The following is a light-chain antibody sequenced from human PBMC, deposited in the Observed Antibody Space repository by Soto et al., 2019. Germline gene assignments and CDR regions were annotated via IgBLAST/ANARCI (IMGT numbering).Light chain of an antibody. V-gene: IGLV2-14*03. CDR3: SSYTSISPLVL. CDR1: SGDIGSYNR. CDR2: DVS. J-gene: IGLJ2*01. Sequence: QSALTQPASGSGSPGQSITISCTGTSGDIGSYNRVSWYQQHPGKAPKLIIYDVSDRPSGVSNRFSGSKSGNTASLTISGLQADDEADYYCSSYTSISPLVLFGGGTKLTVL.